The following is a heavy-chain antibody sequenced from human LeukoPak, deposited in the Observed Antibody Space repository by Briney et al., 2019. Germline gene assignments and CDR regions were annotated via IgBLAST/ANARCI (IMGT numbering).Heavy chain of an antibody. V-gene: IGHV3-7*01. CDR2: INQDGSEK. J-gene: IGHJ4*02. D-gene: IGHD2-21*01. CDR1: EFTFSTYW. Sequence: PGGSLRLSCAASEFTFSTYWMGWVRQAPGRGLEWVANINQDGSEKRYVDSVKGRFTISRDNAKNSLYLEMNSLRAEDTAMYYCAREKHIAYGPYEYWGQGTLVTVSS. CDR3: AREKHIAYGPYEY.